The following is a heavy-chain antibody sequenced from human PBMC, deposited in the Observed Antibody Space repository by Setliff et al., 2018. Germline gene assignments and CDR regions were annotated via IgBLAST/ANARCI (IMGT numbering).Heavy chain of an antibody. CDR3: ARQGTAIRWFDP. J-gene: IGHJ5*02. Sequence: SETLSLTCTVSGGSISSHYWSWIRQPPGKGLEWIGSMYYTGSTNYNPSLKSRVTISVDTSKKQFSLRLNSVTAADTAVYYCARQGTAIRWFDPWGQGTLVTVSS. CDR2: MYYTGST. D-gene: IGHD3-10*01. CDR1: GGSISSHY. V-gene: IGHV4-59*11.